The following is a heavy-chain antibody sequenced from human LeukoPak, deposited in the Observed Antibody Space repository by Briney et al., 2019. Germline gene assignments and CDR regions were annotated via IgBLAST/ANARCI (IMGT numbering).Heavy chain of an antibody. D-gene: IGHD6-13*01. V-gene: IGHV4-34*01. CDR2: INHSGTT. CDR1: GGSISADY. CDR3: ARGSSDSFLYIAAAYFDH. Sequence: SETLSLTCDVYGGSISADYWTWIRQSPGMGLEWIGDINHSGTTNYNPSLKSRVSMSVDASKSQVSLTLTSVTAADTAIYYCARGSSDSFLYIAAAYFDHWGQGTLVTVSS. J-gene: IGHJ4*02.